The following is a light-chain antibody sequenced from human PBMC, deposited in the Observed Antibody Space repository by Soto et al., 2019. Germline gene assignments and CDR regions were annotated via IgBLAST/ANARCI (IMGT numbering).Light chain of an antibody. Sequence: DYQVTQSPSTLSASVGDRVTITCRASQNIYTWLAWYQQKPGKAPKLLIYDASTLESGVPSRFSGSRSGTEFTLTISSLQPDDFATYYCQQYNSYSWTFGQGTKVDIK. V-gene: IGKV1-5*01. CDR2: DAS. J-gene: IGKJ1*01. CDR1: QNIYTW. CDR3: QQYNSYSWT.